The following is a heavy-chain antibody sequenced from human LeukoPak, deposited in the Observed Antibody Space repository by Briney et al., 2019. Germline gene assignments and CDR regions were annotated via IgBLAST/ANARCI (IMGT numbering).Heavy chain of an antibody. V-gene: IGHV3-23*01. D-gene: IGHD3-9*01. CDR2: ISGSGGST. J-gene: IGHJ4*02. CDR3: AKDGGDILIGYYPWS. Sequence: GGSLRLSCAASGFTFSSYPMSWVRQAPGKGLEWVSAISGSGGSTYYAASVKGRFTISRDNSKNTLYLQMNSLRAEDTAVYYCAKDGGDILIGYYPWSWGQGTLVTVSS. CDR1: GFTFSSYP.